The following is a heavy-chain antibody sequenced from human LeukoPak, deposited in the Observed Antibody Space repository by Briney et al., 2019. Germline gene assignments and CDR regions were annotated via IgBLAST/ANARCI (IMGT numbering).Heavy chain of an antibody. CDR3: ARTLRNAAFNIGFDY. J-gene: IGHJ4*02. D-gene: IGHD1-14*01. CDR1: GGSISSGSYY. CDR2: IYTSGST. Sequence: PSETLSLTCTVSGGSISSGSYYWSWIRQPAGKGLEWIGRIYTSGSTNYNPSLKSRVTISVDTSKNQFSLKLSSVTAADTAVYYCARTLRNAAFNIGFDYWGQGTLVTVSS. V-gene: IGHV4-61*02.